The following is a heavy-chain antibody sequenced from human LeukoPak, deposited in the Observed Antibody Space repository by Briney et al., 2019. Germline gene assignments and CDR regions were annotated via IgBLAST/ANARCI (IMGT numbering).Heavy chain of an antibody. J-gene: IGHJ3*02. CDR2: INPNSGGT. V-gene: IGHV1-2*02. Sequence: ASVKVSCKASGYTFTGYYMHWVRQAPGQGLEWMGWINPNSGGTNYAQKFQGRVTMTRDTSISTAYMELSRLRSDDMAVYYCARVTTGTTGAFDIWGQGTMVTVSS. CDR3: ARVTTGTTGAFDI. CDR1: GYTFTGYY. D-gene: IGHD1-1*01.